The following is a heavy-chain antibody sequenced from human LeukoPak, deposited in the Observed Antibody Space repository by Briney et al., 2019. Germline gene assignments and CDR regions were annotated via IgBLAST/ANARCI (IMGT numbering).Heavy chain of an antibody. Sequence: GGSLRLSCAASGFTFSSHWIYWVRQAPGKGPVWVSRINSDGSTTSYADSVKGRFTVSRDNAKNTLYLQMNSLRAEDTAVYYCTRAQSGGSDYWGQGTLVTVSS. J-gene: IGHJ4*02. CDR1: GFTFSSHW. CDR3: TRAQSGGSDY. V-gene: IGHV3-74*01. CDR2: INSDGSTT. D-gene: IGHD3-16*01.